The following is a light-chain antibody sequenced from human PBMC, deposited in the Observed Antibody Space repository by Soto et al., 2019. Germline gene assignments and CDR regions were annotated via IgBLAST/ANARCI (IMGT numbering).Light chain of an antibody. Sequence: DIVMTQSPDSLAVSLGERATINCKSSQSVLYSSNNKNYLAWYQQKPGQPPKLLIYWASTRESGVPDRFSGSGSGTDFTLTVSSLQGEDVAVYDCQQYYSTPGKFGHGTKVEIK. CDR2: WAS. J-gene: IGKJ1*01. CDR3: QQYYSTPGK. CDR1: QSVLYSSNNKNY. V-gene: IGKV4-1*01.